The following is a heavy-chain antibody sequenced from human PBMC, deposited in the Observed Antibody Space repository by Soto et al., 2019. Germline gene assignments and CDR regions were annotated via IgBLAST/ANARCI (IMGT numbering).Heavy chain of an antibody. V-gene: IGHV3-23*01. CDR3: AKLRGQIGTTIYIGMDD. Sequence: EVQLFESGGDLVQPGGSLRLSCAASGFTFSTCAMSWVRQAPGKGLEWVSTISGGGRGTDYADSVKGRFTISRVNSNNTLYLQMNSLRVEHTALYYCAKLRGQIGTTIYIGMDDGGQGTTVTFS. J-gene: IGHJ6*02. CDR2: ISGGGRGT. D-gene: IGHD1-1*01. CDR1: GFTFSTCA.